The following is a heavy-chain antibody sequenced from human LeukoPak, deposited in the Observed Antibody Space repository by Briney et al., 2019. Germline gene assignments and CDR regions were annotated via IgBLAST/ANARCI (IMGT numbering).Heavy chain of an antibody. J-gene: IGHJ6*03. CDR3: ARGFYYYYYMDV. CDR2: INHSGST. V-gene: IGHV4-34*01. Sequence: PSETLSLTCAVYGGSFSGYYWCWIRQPPGKGLEWIGEINHSGSTNYNPSLKSRVTISVDTSKNQFSLKLSSVTAADTAVYYCARGFYYYYYMDVWGKGTTVTVSS. CDR1: GGSFSGYY.